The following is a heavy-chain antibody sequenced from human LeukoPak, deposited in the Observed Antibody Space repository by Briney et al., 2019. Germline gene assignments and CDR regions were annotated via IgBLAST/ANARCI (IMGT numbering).Heavy chain of an antibody. CDR1: GFTFDDYT. CDR3: AKDNGYYDSSGPFDY. Sequence: PGGSLRLSCAASGFTFDDYTMHGVRQAPGKGLEWVFLISWDGGSTYYADSVKGRFTISRDNSKNSLYLQMNSLRTEDTALYYCAKDNGYYDSSGPFDYWGQGTLVTVSS. CDR2: ISWDGGST. V-gene: IGHV3-43*01. D-gene: IGHD3-22*01. J-gene: IGHJ4*02.